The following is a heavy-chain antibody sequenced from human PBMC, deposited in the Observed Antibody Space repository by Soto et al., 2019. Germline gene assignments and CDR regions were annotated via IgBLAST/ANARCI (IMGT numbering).Heavy chain of an antibody. CDR2: IYYSGIT. CDR3: ARYKSNYYYGMDV. CDR1: GGSISSYY. D-gene: IGHD1-20*01. J-gene: IGHJ6*02. V-gene: IGHV4-59*01. Sequence: SETLSLTCPFSGGSISSYYWSLIRKNPGKGLEWIGYIYYSGITNYNPSLKSRVTISVDTSKNQFSLKLSSVTAADTAVYYCARYKSNYYYGMDVWGQGTTVTVSS.